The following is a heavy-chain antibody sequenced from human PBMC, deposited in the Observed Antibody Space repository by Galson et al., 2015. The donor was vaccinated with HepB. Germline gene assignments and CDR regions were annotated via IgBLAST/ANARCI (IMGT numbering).Heavy chain of an antibody. CDR1: GYNFSSYA. V-gene: IGHV3-23*01. J-gene: IGHJ4*02. D-gene: IGHD3-3*01. Sequence: SLSLSCTASGYNFSSYAMSWVRQAPGKGLEWVSSISGSGGNTYYADAVKGRFTISRDKSKNTLYLQMNSLRAEDTAVYYCAKEPKFGVAGYFDYWGQGTLVTVSS. CDR2: ISGSGGNT. CDR3: AKEPKFGVAGYFDY.